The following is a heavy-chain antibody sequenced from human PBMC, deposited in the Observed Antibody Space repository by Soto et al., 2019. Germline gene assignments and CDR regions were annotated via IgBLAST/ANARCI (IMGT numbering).Heavy chain of an antibody. J-gene: IGHJ5*02. CDR3: ARETGAEENWFDP. D-gene: IGHD3-10*01. Sequence: CTVSGGSISSGGYYWSWIRQPPGKGLEWIGYIYYSGSTYYNPSLKSRVTISVDTSKNQFSLKLSSVTAADTAVYYCARETGAEENWFDPWGQGTLVTVSS. V-gene: IGHV4-30-4*01. CDR1: GGSISSGGYY. CDR2: IYYSGST.